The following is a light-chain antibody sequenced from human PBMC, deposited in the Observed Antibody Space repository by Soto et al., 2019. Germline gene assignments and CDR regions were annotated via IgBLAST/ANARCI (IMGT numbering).Light chain of an antibody. CDR1: SGSIASNY. V-gene: IGLV6-57*03. CDR2: EDN. Sequence: NFMLTQPHSVSESPGKTVTISCTRSSGSIASNYVQWYQQRPASAPTTVIYEDNQRPSGVPDRFSGSIDSSSNAAPLTISGLTAEDEADYYCQSYDSSNHWVFGGGTKLTVL. CDR3: QSYDSSNHWV. J-gene: IGLJ3*02.